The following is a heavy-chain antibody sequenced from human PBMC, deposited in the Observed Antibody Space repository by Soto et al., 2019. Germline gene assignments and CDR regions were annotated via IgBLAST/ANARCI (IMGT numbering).Heavy chain of an antibody. J-gene: IGHJ4*02. CDR1: GGTFSSYA. V-gene: IGHV1-69*01. CDR3: ASDPMGGVSGSYYFDY. Sequence: QVQLVQSGAEVKKPGSSVKVSCKASGGTFSSYAISWVRQAPGQGLEWMGGIIPIFGTANYAQKFQGRVTIAAVESTSEACVELSSLRSEDTAVYYCASDPMGGVSGSYYFDYWGQGTLVTVSS. D-gene: IGHD1-26*01. CDR2: IIPIFGTA.